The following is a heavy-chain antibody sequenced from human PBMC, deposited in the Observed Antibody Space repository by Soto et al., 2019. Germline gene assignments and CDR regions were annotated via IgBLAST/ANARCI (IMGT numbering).Heavy chain of an antibody. Sequence: QLQLQESGPGLVKPSETLSLTCPVSGGSISGYYWSWLRQPPGKGLEWIAFIHYTGSSNSNPSLKSRVTISVETSKSQFSLKLSSVTAAATAVYYCARHSNEYRKSLDSWGQGTLVTVSS. V-gene: IGHV4-59*08. D-gene: IGHD5-18*01. CDR1: GGSISGYY. CDR2: IHYTGSS. J-gene: IGHJ5*02. CDR3: ARHSNEYRKSLDS.